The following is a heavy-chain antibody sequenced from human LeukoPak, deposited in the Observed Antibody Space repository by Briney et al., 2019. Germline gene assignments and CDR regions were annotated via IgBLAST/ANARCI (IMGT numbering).Heavy chain of an antibody. CDR3: ARDPVSYSYIAAGGTFDY. CDR2: ISYDGSNK. J-gene: IGHJ4*02. CDR1: GFTFSSYS. D-gene: IGHD6-13*01. V-gene: IGHV3-30-3*01. Sequence: GGSLRLSCAASGFTFSSYSMHWVRQAPGKGLEWVAVISYDGSNKYHADSVEGRFTISRDNSKNMLYLQMNSLRPEDTAVYYCARDPVSYSYIAAGGTFDYWGQGTLVTVFS.